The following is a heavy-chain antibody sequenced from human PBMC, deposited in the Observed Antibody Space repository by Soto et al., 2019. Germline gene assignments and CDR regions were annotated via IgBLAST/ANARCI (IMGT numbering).Heavy chain of an antibody. D-gene: IGHD4-17*01. CDR3: AKDPYGEDGYFQH. CDR2: ISGSGGST. Sequence: VQLLESGGGLVQPGGSLRLSCASSGFTFSSYAMSWVRQAPGKGLEWVSAISGSGGSTYYADSVKGRFTISRDNSKNTLYLQMNSLRAEDTAVYYCAKDPYGEDGYFQHWGQGTLVTVSS. J-gene: IGHJ1*01. V-gene: IGHV3-23*01. CDR1: GFTFSSYA.